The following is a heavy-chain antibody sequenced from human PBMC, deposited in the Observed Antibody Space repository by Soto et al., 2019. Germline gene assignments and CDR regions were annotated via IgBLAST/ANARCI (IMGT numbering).Heavy chain of an antibody. CDR3: AKDRIAAPGSRWFDP. J-gene: IGHJ5*02. V-gene: IGHV3-23*01. Sequence: SGGSLRLSCAASGFTFSSYAMSWVRQAPGKGLEWVSAISGSGGSTYYADSVKGRFTISRDNSKNTLYLQMNSLRAEDTAVYYCAKDRIAAPGSRWFDPWGRGTLVTVSS. CDR2: ISGSGGST. CDR1: GFTFSSYA. D-gene: IGHD6-13*01.